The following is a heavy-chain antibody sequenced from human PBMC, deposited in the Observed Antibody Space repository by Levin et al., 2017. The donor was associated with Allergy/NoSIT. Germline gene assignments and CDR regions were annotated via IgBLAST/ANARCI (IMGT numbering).Heavy chain of an antibody. Sequence: SETLSLTCTVSGGSINSGTYYWDWIRQPPGKGLEWIGSISYSGSTYHNPSLRGRVTISVDTSKNQLSLNMNSVTAADTAVYYCTRRGDSWGQGTLVTVSS. CDR2: ISYSGST. CDR3: TRRGDS. CDR1: GGSINSGTYY. V-gene: IGHV4-39*01. D-gene: IGHD3-16*01. J-gene: IGHJ4*02.